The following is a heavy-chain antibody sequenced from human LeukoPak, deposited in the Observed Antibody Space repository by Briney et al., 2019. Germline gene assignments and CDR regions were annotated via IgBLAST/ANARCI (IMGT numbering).Heavy chain of an antibody. D-gene: IGHD3-22*01. CDR2: ISAYNGNT. CDR1: GGTFSSYG. V-gene: IGHV1-18*01. Sequence: ASVKVSCKASGGTFSSYGISWVRQAPGQGLEWMGWISAYNGNTNYAQKLQGRVTMTTDTSTSTAYMELRSLRSDDTAVYYCARASFNYYDSSGYYRRDDAFDIWGQGTMVTVSS. J-gene: IGHJ3*02. CDR3: ARASFNYYDSSGYYRRDDAFDI.